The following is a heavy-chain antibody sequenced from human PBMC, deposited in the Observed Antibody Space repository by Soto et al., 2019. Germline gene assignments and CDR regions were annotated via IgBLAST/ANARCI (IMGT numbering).Heavy chain of an antibody. V-gene: IGHV4-31*03. D-gene: IGHD1-26*01. J-gene: IGHJ5*02. CDR2: ITYSGST. Sequence: QVQLQESGPGLVKPSQTLSLTCNVSGGSISSGGYYWSWIRQHPGNVLEWIGYITYSGSTYYDPPPMSRVIISADTPTNLFSLKLPSVTAANLAAYYSASDGREVEGSFAPWGKVKLVT. CDR1: GGSISSGGYY. CDR3: ASDGREVEGSFAP.